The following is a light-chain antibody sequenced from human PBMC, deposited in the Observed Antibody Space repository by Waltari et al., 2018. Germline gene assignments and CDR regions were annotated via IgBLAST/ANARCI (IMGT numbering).Light chain of an antibody. V-gene: IGLV1-40*01. CDR1: GSNIGAGYD. J-gene: IGLJ3*02. CDR3: QSYDTSLSVV. Sequence: QSVLTQPPSVSGAPGQRVTISCTGSGSNIGAGYDVHWYQQLPRAAPKLLIYGSTRRPLGVPARFVGSTSGTSASLAITGLQAEDEADYYCQSYDTSLSVVFGGGTKLTVL. CDR2: GST.